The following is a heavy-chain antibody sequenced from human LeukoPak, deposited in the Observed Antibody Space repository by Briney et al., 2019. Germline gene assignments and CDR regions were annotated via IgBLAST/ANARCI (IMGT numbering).Heavy chain of an antibody. CDR2: IIPIFGTA. Sequence: SVKVSCKASGGTFSSYAISWVRQAPGQGLEWMGGIIPIFGTANYAQKFQGRVTITADESTSTAYMELSSLRSEDTAVYYCAAGYCSSTSCYARYYYYGMDVWGQGTTVTVSS. J-gene: IGHJ6*02. CDR3: AAGYCSSTSCYARYYYYGMDV. V-gene: IGHV1-69*01. CDR1: GGTFSSYA. D-gene: IGHD2-2*01.